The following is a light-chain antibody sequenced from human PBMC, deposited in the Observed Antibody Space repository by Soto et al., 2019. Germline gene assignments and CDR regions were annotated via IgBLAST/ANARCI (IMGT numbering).Light chain of an antibody. J-gene: IGKJ4*01. V-gene: IGKV3-20*01. CDR1: QSVITY. CDR3: QQYGSTPLT. Sequence: ESVLTQSPGTLSLSPGERATLSCRASQSVITYLAWYQQKPGQAPRLLIYGASSRATGIPDRFSGSGSGTDITLTIIRLEPEDVAVYYCQQYGSTPLTFGGGTKVQIK. CDR2: GAS.